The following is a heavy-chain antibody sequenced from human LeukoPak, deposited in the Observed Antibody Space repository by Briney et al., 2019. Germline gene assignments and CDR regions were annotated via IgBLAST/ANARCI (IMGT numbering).Heavy chain of an antibody. Sequence: GGSLTLSCAASGFVFSNYAMSWVRQAPGKGLEWVSVISGSGGSTYYADSVKGRFTISRDNSKNTLYLQMNSLRAEDMAVYYCATYYYDSGGFHFHHWGQGTLVTVSS. CDR3: ATYYYDSGGFHFHH. CDR1: GFVFSNYA. J-gene: IGHJ1*01. V-gene: IGHV3-23*01. D-gene: IGHD3-22*01. CDR2: ISGSGGST.